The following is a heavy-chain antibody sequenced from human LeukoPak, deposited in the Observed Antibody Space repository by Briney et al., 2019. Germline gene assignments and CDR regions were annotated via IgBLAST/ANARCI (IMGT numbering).Heavy chain of an antibody. J-gene: IGHJ4*02. CDR2: INPNSGGT. V-gene: IGHV1-2*02. D-gene: IGHD3-16*01. CDR1: GYTFTGYY. Sequence: ASVKVSCKASGYTFTGYYMHWVRQAPGQGLEWMGWINPNSGGTDSAQKFQGRVTMTRDTSISTAYMELSSLTSDDTAVYFCAKDLGRPYYFDYWGQGTLVTVSS. CDR3: AKDLGRPYYFDY.